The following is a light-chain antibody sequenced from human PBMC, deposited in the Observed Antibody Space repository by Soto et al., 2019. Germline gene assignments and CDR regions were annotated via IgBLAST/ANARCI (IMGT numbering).Light chain of an antibody. CDR2: NNN. CDR1: SSNIGTNT. V-gene: IGLV1-44*01. CDR3: AAWDDSLSGHFV. J-gene: IGLJ1*01. Sequence: SALTQPPSASGTPGQRVTISCSGSSSNIGTNTVSWYQHLPGTAPKLLIYNNNQRPSGVPDRFSGSKSGTSAPLAISGLQSEDEADYYCAAWDDSLSGHFVFGTGTKVTVL.